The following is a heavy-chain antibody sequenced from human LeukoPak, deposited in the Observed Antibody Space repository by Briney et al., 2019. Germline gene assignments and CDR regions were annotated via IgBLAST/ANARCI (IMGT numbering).Heavy chain of an antibody. D-gene: IGHD2-15*01. CDR2: MNPNSGNT. J-gene: IGHJ4*02. V-gene: IGHV1-8*01. CDR1: GYTFTSYD. Sequence: GASVKVSCKASGYTFTSYDINWVRQATGQGLEWMGWMNPNSGNTGYAQKFQGRVTMTRNTSISTAYMELSSLRSEDTAVYYCARSNRLRRCSGGSCYSFGYWGQGTLVTVSS. CDR3: ARSNRLRRCSGGSCYSFGY.